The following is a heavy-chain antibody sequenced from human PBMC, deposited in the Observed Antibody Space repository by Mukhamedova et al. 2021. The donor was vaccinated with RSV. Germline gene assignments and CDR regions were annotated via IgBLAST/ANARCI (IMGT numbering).Heavy chain of an antibody. CDR3: ARLAMARYDAFDI. V-gene: IGHV1-69*02. D-gene: IGHD5-18*01. Sequence: GQGLEWMGRIIPILGIANYAQKFQGRVTITADKSTSTAYMELSSLRSEDTAVYYCARLAMARYDAFDIWGQGTMVTVSS. CDR2: IIPILGIA. J-gene: IGHJ3*02.